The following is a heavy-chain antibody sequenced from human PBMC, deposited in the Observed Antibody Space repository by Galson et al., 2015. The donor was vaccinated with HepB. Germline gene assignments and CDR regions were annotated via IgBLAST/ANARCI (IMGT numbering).Heavy chain of an antibody. V-gene: IGHV3-21*01. CDR1: GFTFSSYS. D-gene: IGHD5-18*01. Sequence: SLRLSCAASGFTFSSYSMNWVRQAPGKGLEWVSSISSSSSYIYYADSVKGRFTISRDNAKNSLYLQMYSLRAEDTAVYYCAREKRGYSYGPDYWGQGTLVTVSS. CDR3: AREKRGYSYGPDY. CDR2: ISSSSSYI. J-gene: IGHJ4*02.